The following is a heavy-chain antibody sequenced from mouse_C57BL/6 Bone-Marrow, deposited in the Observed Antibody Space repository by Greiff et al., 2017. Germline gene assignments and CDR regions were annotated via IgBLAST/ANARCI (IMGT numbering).Heavy chain of an antibody. J-gene: IGHJ3*01. Sequence: VQLQQSGPELVKPGASVKISCKASGYSFTGHYMNWVKQSPEKSLEWIGEINPSTGGTTYNQKFKAKATLTVDKSSSTAYMQLKSLTSEDSAVYYCARGAWFAYWGQGTLVTVSA. CDR2: INPSTGGT. CDR1: GYSFTGHY. CDR3: ARGAWFAY. V-gene: IGHV1-42*01.